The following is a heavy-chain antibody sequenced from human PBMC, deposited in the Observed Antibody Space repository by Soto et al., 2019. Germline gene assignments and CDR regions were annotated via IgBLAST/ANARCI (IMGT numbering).Heavy chain of an antibody. CDR2: ISYDGSNK. Sequence: GGSLRLSCAASGVTFISYGMHWVRQAPGKGLEWVAVISYDGSNKYYADSVKGRFTISRDNSKNTLYLQMNSLRAEDTAVYYCAKAQLELSPFDYWGQGTLVTVSS. V-gene: IGHV3-30*18. CDR1: GVTFISYG. D-gene: IGHD1-7*01. J-gene: IGHJ4*02. CDR3: AKAQLELSPFDY.